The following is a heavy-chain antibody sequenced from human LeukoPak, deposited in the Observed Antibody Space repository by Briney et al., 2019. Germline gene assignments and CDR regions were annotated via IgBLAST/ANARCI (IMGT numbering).Heavy chain of an antibody. CDR2: IESKTDGGTT. D-gene: IGHD3-10*01. Sequence: GGSLRLSCAASGFTFSNAWMNWVRQAPGKGLEWVGRIESKTDGGTTDYAAPVKGSFTISRDDSKNTLYLQMNSLKTEDTAVYYCNTDIWIYKGMDFWGKGTTVTVSS. J-gene: IGHJ6*04. CDR3: NTDIWIYKGMDF. CDR1: GFTFSNAW. V-gene: IGHV3-15*04.